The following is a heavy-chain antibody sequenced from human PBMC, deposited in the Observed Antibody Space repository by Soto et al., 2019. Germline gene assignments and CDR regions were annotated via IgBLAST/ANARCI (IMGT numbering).Heavy chain of an antibody. J-gene: IGHJ3*01. D-gene: IGHD2-2*02. CDR3: AKINGGFGYCSSTSCYTIRITVPEDDAFDL. V-gene: IGHV3-23*01. CDR1: GFTFSSYA. Sequence: EVQLLKSGGGLVQPGGSLRLSCAASGFTFSSYAMSWVRQAPGKGLAWVSAISGSGGSTYYADTVKGRFTISRDNYKNTLYLQMNSRRDEDTAVYYCAKINGGFGYCSSTSCYTIRITVPEDDAFDLWGQGTMVTVSS. CDR2: ISGSGGST.